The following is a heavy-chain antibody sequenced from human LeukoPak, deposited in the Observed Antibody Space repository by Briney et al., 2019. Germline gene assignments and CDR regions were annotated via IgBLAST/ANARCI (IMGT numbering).Heavy chain of an antibody. CDR1: GGSISSYY. J-gene: IGHJ4*02. CDR3: AREGDSSIAAAGTNY. Sequence: PSETLSLTCTVSGGSISSYYWSWIRQPPGRGLEWIGYIYQSGSASYNPSLKSRVTISVDRSKNQFSLKLSSVTAADMAVYYCAREGDSSIAAAGTNYWGQGTLVTVSS. D-gene: IGHD6-13*01. V-gene: IGHV4-59*12. CDR2: IYQSGSA.